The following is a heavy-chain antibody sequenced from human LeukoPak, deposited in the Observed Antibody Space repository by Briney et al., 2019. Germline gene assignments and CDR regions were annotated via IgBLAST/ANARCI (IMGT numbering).Heavy chain of an antibody. CDR2: IYYSGST. J-gene: IGHJ6*03. CDR3: ARSSAGEWTYYYYYMDV. D-gene: IGHD3-10*01. V-gene: IGHV4-59*08. CDR1: GGSLSSYY. Sequence: PSETLSLTCTVSGGSLSSYYWSWIRQPPGKGLEWIGYIYYSGSTNYNPSLKSRVTISVDTSKNQFSLKLSSVTAADTAVYYCARSSAGEWTYYYYYMDVWGKGTTVTVSS.